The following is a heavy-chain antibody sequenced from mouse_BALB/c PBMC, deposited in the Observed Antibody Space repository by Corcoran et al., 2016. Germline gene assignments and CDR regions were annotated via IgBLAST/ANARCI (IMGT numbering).Heavy chain of an antibody. Sequence: QIQLVQSGPELKKPGETVRISCKSSGYTFTTAGMQWVQKMPGKGLKWIGWINTHSGVPKYAEDFKGRFAFSLETSVSTAYLQISNLKNEDTATYFCADWYFDVWGAGTTVTVSS. CDR1: GYTFTTAG. V-gene: IGHV9-4*02. CDR2: INTHSGVP. CDR3: ADWYFDV. J-gene: IGHJ1*01.